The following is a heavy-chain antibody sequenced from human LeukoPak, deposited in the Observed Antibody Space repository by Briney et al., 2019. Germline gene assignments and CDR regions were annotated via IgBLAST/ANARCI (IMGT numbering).Heavy chain of an antibody. D-gene: IGHD2-2*01. CDR3: ARLVGDNSALGYCSSTSCYPGGYYFDY. J-gene: IGHJ4*02. Sequence: SETLSLTCTVSGGSISSGGYYWSWIRQHPGKGLEWIGYIYYSGSTYYNPSLKSRVTISVDTSKNQFSLKLSSVTAADTAMYYCARLVGDNSALGYCSSTSCYPGGYYFDYWGQGTLVTVSS. V-gene: IGHV4-31*03. CDR1: GGSISSGGYY. CDR2: IYYSGST.